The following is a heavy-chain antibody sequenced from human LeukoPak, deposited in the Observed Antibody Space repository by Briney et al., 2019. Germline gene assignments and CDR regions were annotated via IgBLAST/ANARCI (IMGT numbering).Heavy chain of an antibody. CDR3: ARADYGSGSRFDP. CDR2: IYYSGST. Sequence: SETLSLTCTVSGGSISSYYWSWIRQPPGKGLEWIGYIYYSGSTNYNPSLESRVTISVDTSKNQFSLKLSSVTAADTAVYYCARADYGSGSRFDPWGQGTLVTVSS. CDR1: GGSISSYY. J-gene: IGHJ5*02. V-gene: IGHV4-59*01. D-gene: IGHD3-10*01.